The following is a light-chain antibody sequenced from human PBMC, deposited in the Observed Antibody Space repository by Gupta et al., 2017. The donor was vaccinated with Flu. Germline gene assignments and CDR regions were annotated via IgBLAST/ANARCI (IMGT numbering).Light chain of an antibody. Sequence: SYEVTQPLSVSVSPGQTARITCSGNKLGERYACWYQQKPGQSPVVVICQDNKRPPGIPERFSGSNSGNTATLTITGTQSIDEADYYCQAWDSTTKVFGGGTKLTVL. CDR1: KLGERY. CDR3: QAWDSTTKV. CDR2: QDN. V-gene: IGLV3-1*01. J-gene: IGLJ3*02.